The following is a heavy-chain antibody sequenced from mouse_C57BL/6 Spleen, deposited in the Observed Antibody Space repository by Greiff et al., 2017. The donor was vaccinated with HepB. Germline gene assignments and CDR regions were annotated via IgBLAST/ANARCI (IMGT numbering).Heavy chain of an antibody. D-gene: IGHD6-1*01. CDR2: IDPSDSYT. CDR3: ARGDAIRGY. Sequence: VQLKQPGAELVMPGASVKLSCKASGYTFTSYWMHWVKQRPGQGLEWIGEIDPSDSYTNYNQKFKGKSTLTVDKSSSTAYMQLSSLTSEDSAVYYCARGDAIRGYWGQGTTLTVSS. V-gene: IGHV1-69*01. J-gene: IGHJ2*01. CDR1: GYTFTSYW.